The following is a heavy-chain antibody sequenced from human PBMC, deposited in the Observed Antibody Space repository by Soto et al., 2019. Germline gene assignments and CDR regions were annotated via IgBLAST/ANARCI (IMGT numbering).Heavy chain of an antibody. Sequence: EVQLMESGGGLVKPGGSLRLSCAASGFTFSSYTMIWVRQAPGKGLEWVSSISSSSSYIYYADSVKGRFTISRDNAKNSLYLQMNSLRAEDTAVYYCAIFGYTTEAHWGQGTLVTVSS. D-gene: IGHD5-12*01. CDR2: ISSSSSYI. CDR3: AIFGYTTEAH. V-gene: IGHV3-21*01. CDR1: GFTFSSYT. J-gene: IGHJ4*02.